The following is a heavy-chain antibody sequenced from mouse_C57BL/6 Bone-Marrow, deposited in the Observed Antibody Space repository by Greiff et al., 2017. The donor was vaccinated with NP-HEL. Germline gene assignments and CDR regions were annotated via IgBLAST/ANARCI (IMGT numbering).Heavy chain of an antibody. J-gene: IGHJ1*03. Sequence: QVQLQQFGAELARPGASVKLSCKASGYTFTSYGISWVKQRTGQGLEWIGEIYPRSGNTYYNEKFKGKATLTADKSSSTAYMELRSLTSEDSAVYFCARSYYGSSCVWGTGTTVTVSS. CDR1: GYTFTSYG. CDR2: IYPRSGNT. CDR3: ARSYYGSSCV. D-gene: IGHD1-1*01. V-gene: IGHV1-81*01.